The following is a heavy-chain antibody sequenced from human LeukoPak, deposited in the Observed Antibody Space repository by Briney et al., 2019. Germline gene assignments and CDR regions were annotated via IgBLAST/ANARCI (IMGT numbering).Heavy chain of an antibody. CDR3: EGRAPKDGYNSFYYYYGMDV. D-gene: IGHD5-24*01. CDR2: ISSSSSNI. Sequence: PGGSLRLSCAVSGLTFSDYYISWIRQAPGKGREWVSYISSSSSNIYYADSVKGRFTISRDNAKNSLCLQMNSPRAEDTAVYYCEGRAPKDGYNSFYYYYGMDVWGQGTTVTVS. V-gene: IGHV3-11*01. J-gene: IGHJ6*02. CDR1: GLTFSDYY.